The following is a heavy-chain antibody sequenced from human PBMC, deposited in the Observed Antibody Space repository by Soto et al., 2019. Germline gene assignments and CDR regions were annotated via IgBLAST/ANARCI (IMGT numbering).Heavy chain of an antibody. D-gene: IGHD6-6*01. CDR1: GGTFSSYA. CDR3: SRLASSSTYYSYGMDV. Sequence: SVKVSCKASGGTFSSYAISWVRQAPGQGLEWMGGIIPIFGTANYAQKFQGRVTITADKSTSTAYMELSSLRSEDTAVYYCSRLASSSTYYSYGMDVWGQGTTVTVSS. V-gene: IGHV1-69*06. J-gene: IGHJ6*02. CDR2: IIPIFGTA.